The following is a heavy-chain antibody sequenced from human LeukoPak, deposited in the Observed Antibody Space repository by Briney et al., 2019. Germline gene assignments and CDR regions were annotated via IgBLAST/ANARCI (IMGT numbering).Heavy chain of an antibody. CDR2: ISSSGTTI. V-gene: IGHV3-48*03. D-gene: IGHD3-16*01. J-gene: IGHJ4*02. CDR3: ASNPSLGY. Sequence: PGGSLRLSCAASGLSFSNYDINWVRQAPGKGLEWISYISSSGTTIYYADSVKGRFTISRENTKNSVYLQMNSLRVGDTALYYCASNPSLGYWGQGTLVTVSS. CDR1: GLSFSNYD.